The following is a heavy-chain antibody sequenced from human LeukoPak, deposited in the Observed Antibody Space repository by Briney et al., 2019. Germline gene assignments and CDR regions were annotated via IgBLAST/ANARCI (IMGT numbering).Heavy chain of an antibody. Sequence: ASVKVSCKASGGTFSSYAISWVRQAPGQGLEWMGGIIPIFGTANYAQKFQGRVTITADESTSTAYMELSSLRSEDTAVYYCARDPGYCSGGSCYWPRDRKNAFDIWGQGTMVTVSS. J-gene: IGHJ3*02. V-gene: IGHV1-69*13. CDR3: ARDPGYCSGGSCYWPRDRKNAFDI. D-gene: IGHD2-15*01. CDR2: IIPIFGTA. CDR1: GGTFSSYA.